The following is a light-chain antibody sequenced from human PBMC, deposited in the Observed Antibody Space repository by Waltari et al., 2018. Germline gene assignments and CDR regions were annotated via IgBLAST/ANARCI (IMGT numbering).Light chain of an antibody. CDR1: KLGEKY. CDR2: QDS. J-gene: IGLJ2*01. Sequence: SYELTQPPSVSVAPGQTATITCSTDKLGEKYVCWYQQKPGQSPVLVIYQDSKRPSGSPGRFSGSNSGNTATLTISGTQPMDEADYYCQAWDSNTEDVFGGGTKLTVL. CDR3: QAWDSNTEDV. V-gene: IGLV3-1*01.